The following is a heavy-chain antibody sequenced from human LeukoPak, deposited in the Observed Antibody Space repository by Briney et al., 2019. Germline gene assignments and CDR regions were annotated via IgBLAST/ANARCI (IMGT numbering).Heavy chain of an antibody. D-gene: IGHD1-1*01. CDR1: GYSFTNHW. V-gene: IGHV5-51*01. CDR3: ARQMAPTAYPWYFHH. CDR2: IYPGDSDT. Sequence: PGESLKISCKASGYSFTNHWIGWVRQMPGKGLEWMGIIYPGDSDTKYSPSFQGQVTISADKSISTAFLQWGSLKAPDSAMYYCARQMAPTAYPWYFHHWGQGTLVTVSS. J-gene: IGHJ1*01.